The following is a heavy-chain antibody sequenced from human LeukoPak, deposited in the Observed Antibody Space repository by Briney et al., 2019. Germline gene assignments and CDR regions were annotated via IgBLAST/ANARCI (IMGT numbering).Heavy chain of an antibody. Sequence: PSETLSLTCTVSGGSISSYYWSWIRQPPGKGLEWIGYIYYSGSTNYNPSLKSRVTISVDTSKNQFSLKLSSVTAADTAVYYCARGQNWGRGYCYFDYCGQGTLVTVSS. CDR1: GGSISSYY. V-gene: IGHV4-59*01. D-gene: IGHD7-27*01. CDR2: IYYSGST. J-gene: IGHJ4*02. CDR3: ARGQNWGRGYCYFDY.